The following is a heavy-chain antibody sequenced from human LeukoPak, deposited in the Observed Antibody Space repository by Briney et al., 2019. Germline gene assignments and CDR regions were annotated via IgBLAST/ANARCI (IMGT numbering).Heavy chain of an antibody. Sequence: GGSLRLSCAASGFTFNNYAMSWVRQAPGKGLEWVSSISGSGTSTYYADSVKGRFTISRDNSKNTLYLQMNSLRAEDTAVYYCARVLRYCSGGNCYSGGLGYMDVWGKGTTVTISS. CDR2: ISGSGTST. CDR1: GFTFNNYA. J-gene: IGHJ6*03. V-gene: IGHV3-23*01. D-gene: IGHD2-15*01. CDR3: ARVLRYCSGGNCYSGGLGYMDV.